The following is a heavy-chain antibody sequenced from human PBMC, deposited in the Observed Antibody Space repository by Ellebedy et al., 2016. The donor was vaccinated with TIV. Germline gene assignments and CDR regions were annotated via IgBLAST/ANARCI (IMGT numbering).Heavy chain of an antibody. D-gene: IGHD4-17*01. V-gene: IGHV3-7*01. J-gene: IGHJ5*02. CDR3: ARRGSYGDYAVQVNSWFDT. Sequence: PGGSLRLSCAASGFSFRSYWMSWVRQTPGKGLEWVANIYPTGSDQYYVDSVKGRFTISRDNANKSLFLQMNSLRVEDTAVYYCARRGSYGDYAVQVNSWFDTWGQGTLVTVSS. CDR2: IYPTGSDQ. CDR1: GFSFRSYW.